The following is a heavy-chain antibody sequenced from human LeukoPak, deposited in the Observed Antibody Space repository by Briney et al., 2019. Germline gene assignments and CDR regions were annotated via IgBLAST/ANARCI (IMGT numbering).Heavy chain of an antibody. V-gene: IGHV3-20*04. CDR2: INWNGGST. D-gene: IGHD6-13*01. CDR1: GFTFYDYG. J-gene: IGHJ4*02. CDR3: ARVHHSSSWGTDDC. Sequence: GGSLRLSCAASGFTFYDYGMSWVRQAPGKGLEWVSGINWNGGSTGYADSVRGRFTISRDNAKNSLYLHMNSLRAEDTAVYYCARVHHSSSWGTDDCWGQGTLVTVSS.